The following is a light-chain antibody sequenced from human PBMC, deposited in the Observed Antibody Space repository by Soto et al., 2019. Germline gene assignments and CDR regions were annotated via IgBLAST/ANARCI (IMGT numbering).Light chain of an antibody. V-gene: IGLV2-23*01. CDR1: SSDVGNYNL. Sequence: QSVLTQPASVSGSPGQSIAISCTGTSSDVGNYNLVSWYQHHPGRAPKLMIYEGTKRPSGVSNRFSASKSGNTASLTISGLQAEDEADYYCCSYAGSIPCPVVFGGGTKLTVL. CDR2: EGT. J-gene: IGLJ2*01. CDR3: CSYAGSIPCPVV.